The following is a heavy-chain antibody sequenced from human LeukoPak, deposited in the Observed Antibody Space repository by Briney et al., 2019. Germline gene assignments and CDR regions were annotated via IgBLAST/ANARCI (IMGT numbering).Heavy chain of an antibody. CDR3: SGGYDSDYFFYYGMDV. CDR1: GFTLSDYW. Sequence: GGSLRLSCAASGFTLSDYWMHWVRQAPGKGLVWVSRISTDGSSTTYADSVKGRFTISRDNARNSLYLQMNSLRAEDTAVYYCSGGYDSDYFFYYGMDVWGQGTTVTVSS. V-gene: IGHV3-74*01. CDR2: ISTDGSST. D-gene: IGHD5-12*01. J-gene: IGHJ6*02.